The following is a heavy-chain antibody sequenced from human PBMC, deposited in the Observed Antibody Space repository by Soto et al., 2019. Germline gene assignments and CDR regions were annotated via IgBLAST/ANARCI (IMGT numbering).Heavy chain of an antibody. CDR1: GGSISSGGYY. J-gene: IGHJ5*02. Sequence: SETLSLTCSVSGGSISSGGYYWTWIRQHPGKGLEWIGYIDHSGSTYYNPSLKSRVTISVDTSKKQFSLKMRSVTAADTAVYYCAREVIQAAIYGVWLDPWGQGPLVTVYS. CDR3: AREVIQAAIYGVWLDP. V-gene: IGHV4-31*03. D-gene: IGHD2-2*02. CDR2: IDHSGST.